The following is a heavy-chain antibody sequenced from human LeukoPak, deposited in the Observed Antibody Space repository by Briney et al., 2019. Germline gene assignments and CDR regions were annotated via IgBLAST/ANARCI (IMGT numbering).Heavy chain of an antibody. V-gene: IGHV3-30*18. D-gene: IGHD2-2*01. CDR3: AKDSTSRPFDY. J-gene: IGHJ4*02. CDR1: GFTFSSYG. CDR2: ISYDGSNK. Sequence: GGFLRLSCAASGFTFSSYGMHWVRQAPGKGLEWVAVISYDGSNKYYADSVKGRFTISRDNSKNTLYLQMNSLRAEDTAVYYCAKDSTSRPFDYWGQGTLVTVSS.